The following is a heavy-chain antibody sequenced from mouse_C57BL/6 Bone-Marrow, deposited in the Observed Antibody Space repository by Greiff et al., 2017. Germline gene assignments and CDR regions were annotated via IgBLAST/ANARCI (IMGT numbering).Heavy chain of an antibody. CDR3: ARTPTIVTHYYAMDY. CDR2: IYPSDSET. Sequence: QVQLQQPGAELVRPGSSVKLSCKASGYSFTSYWMDWVKQRPGQGLEWVGNIYPSDSETHYNQKFKDKATLTVDKSSSTAYMQLSSLTSEDSAVYYCARTPTIVTHYYAMDYWGQGTPVTVSS. V-gene: IGHV1-61*01. D-gene: IGHD2-5*01. CDR1: GYSFTSYW. J-gene: IGHJ4*01.